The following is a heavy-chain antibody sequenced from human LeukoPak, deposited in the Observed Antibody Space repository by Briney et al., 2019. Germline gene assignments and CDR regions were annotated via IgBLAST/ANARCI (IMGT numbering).Heavy chain of an antibody. CDR3: ARDLGYCSGGSCGIYYFDY. Sequence: ASVKVSCKPPGYTFTSYGISWVRQAPGQALEWIGWISAYNGNTNYAQKLQGRVTMTTDTSTSTAYMELRSLRSDDTAVYYCARDLGYCSGGSCGIYYFDYWGQGTLVTVSS. CDR1: GYTFTSYG. J-gene: IGHJ4*02. CDR2: ISAYNGNT. D-gene: IGHD2-15*01. V-gene: IGHV1-18*01.